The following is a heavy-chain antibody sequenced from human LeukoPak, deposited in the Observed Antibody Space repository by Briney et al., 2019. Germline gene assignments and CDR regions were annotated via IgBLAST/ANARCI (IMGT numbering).Heavy chain of an antibody. J-gene: IGHJ4*02. Sequence: GGSLRLSCAASGFTFSSYAMSWVRQAPGKGLEWVSAISGSGGSTYYADSVKGRFTISRDNSKNTLYLQMNSLRAEDMAVYYCAKGGCSSTSCPSPDFDYWGQGTLVTVSS. CDR1: GFTFSSYA. CDR3: AKGGCSSTSCPSPDFDY. V-gene: IGHV3-23*01. D-gene: IGHD2-2*01. CDR2: ISGSGGST.